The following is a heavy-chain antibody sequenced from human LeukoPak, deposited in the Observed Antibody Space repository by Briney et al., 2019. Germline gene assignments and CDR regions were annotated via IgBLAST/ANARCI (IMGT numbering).Heavy chain of an antibody. V-gene: IGHV3-21*01. CDR3: ARDLGYY. D-gene: IGHD3-16*01. J-gene: IGHJ4*02. CDR2: ISRSSSYI. CDR1: GFTFSSYS. Sequence: KPGGSLRLSCATPGFTFSSYSMNWVRQAPGEGLEWVSSISRSSSYIYYAYSVKGRFTISRDNAKNSLYLQMNSLRAEDTAVYYCARDLGYYWGQGTLVTVSS.